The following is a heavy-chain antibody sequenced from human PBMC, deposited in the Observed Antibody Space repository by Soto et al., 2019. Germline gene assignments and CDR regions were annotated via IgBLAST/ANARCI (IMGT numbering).Heavy chain of an antibody. CDR3: ARDDAFGTENGFDF. CDR1: GFPFSTDG. D-gene: IGHD3-16*01. Sequence: QVQLVESGGGVVQPGTSLRLSCAVSGFPFSTDGFHWVRQPPGKGLEWVAVIVSDGSAKYHADSVEGRFTISRDNSKDTLYLQMNSLRVEDTAVYYCARDDAFGTENGFDFWGQGTMVTVSS. V-gene: IGHV3-33*01. CDR2: IVSDGSAK. J-gene: IGHJ3*01.